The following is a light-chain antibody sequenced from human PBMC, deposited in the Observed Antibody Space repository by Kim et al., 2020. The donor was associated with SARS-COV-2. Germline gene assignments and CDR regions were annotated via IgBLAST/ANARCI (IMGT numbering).Light chain of an antibody. V-gene: IGKV3-15*01. CDR3: QQHKNWPLT. CDR1: QTVSRY. J-gene: IGKJ4*01. Sequence: SPGESAALSCRASQTVSRYLAWYQQKPGQAPRLLIYTVSTRAAGVPARFSGSGSETEFTLTISSLQSEDFAVYYCQQHKNWPLTFGGGTKVDIK. CDR2: TVS.